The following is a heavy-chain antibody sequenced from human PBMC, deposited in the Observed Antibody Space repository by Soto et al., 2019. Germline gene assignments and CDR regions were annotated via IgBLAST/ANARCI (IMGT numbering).Heavy chain of an antibody. J-gene: IGHJ6*02. D-gene: IGHD3-3*01. Sequence: SETLSLTCAVYGGSFSGYYWSWIRQPPVKGLEWIGEINHSGSMNYNPSLKSRVTISKDTSKNQVFLELRSVTAADTAVYYCARFRLTIFGVVDVWGQGTTVTVSS. CDR3: ARFRLTIFGVVDV. CDR2: INHSGSM. V-gene: IGHV4-34*01. CDR1: GGSFSGYY.